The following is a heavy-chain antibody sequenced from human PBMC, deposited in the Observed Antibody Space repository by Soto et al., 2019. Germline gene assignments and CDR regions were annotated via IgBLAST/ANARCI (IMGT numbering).Heavy chain of an antibody. V-gene: IGHV4-31*03. CDR3: ARGSQLERDALDI. Sequence: QVQLQESGPGLVKPSQTLSLTCSVSGVSINSGGYYWSWIRHHPGKGLEWIGYIYYTGHTFYNPSLKSRVAMSLATSKNQFFLKLSSVTAADTAVYYCARGSQLERDALDIWGQGTMVTVSS. CDR1: GVSINSGGYY. J-gene: IGHJ3*02. D-gene: IGHD1-1*01. CDR2: IYYTGHT.